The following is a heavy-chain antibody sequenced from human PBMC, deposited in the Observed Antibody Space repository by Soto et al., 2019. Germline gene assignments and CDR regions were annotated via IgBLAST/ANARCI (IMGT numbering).Heavy chain of an antibody. CDR2: INPIFGTA. CDR1: GGTFSTYS. D-gene: IGHD2-15*01. Sequence: SVKVSCKASGGTFSTYSINWVRQAPGQGLEWMGGINPIFGTANYAQKFRGRVTITADESTSTAHMELSSLRSDDTAVYYCARDYGHDCSGGNCYFYFWGQGTLVTVSS. V-gene: IGHV1-69*13. CDR3: ARDYGHDCSGGNCYFYF. J-gene: IGHJ4*02.